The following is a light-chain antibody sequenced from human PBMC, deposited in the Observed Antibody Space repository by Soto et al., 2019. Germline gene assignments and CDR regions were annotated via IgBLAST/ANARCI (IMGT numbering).Light chain of an antibody. J-gene: IGKJ1*01. CDR1: QSVSSY. CDR2: GAS. Sequence: EIVMTQSPATLSVSPGERATLSCRASQSVSSYLAWYQQKPGQAPRLLIIGASTRAPGIPDRFSGSGSGTDFTLTISRLEPEDFAVYYCQQYVSSPRTFGQGTKVDIK. CDR3: QQYVSSPRT. V-gene: IGKV3-20*01.